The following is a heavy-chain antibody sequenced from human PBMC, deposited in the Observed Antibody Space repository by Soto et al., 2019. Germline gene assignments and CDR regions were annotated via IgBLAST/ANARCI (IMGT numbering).Heavy chain of an antibody. V-gene: IGHV4-59*01. J-gene: IGHJ2*01. D-gene: IGHD1-1*01. Sequence: SETLSLTCTVSGGSISSYYWSWIRQPPGKGLEWIGYIYYSGSTNYNPSLKSRVTISVDTSKNQFSLKLSSVTAADTAVYYCARVLESYNWNDASWYFDLWGRGTLVTVSS. CDR2: IYYSGST. CDR1: GGSISSYY. CDR3: ARVLESYNWNDASWYFDL.